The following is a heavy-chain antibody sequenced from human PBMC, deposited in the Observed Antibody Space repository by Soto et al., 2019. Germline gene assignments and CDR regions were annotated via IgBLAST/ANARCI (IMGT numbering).Heavy chain of an antibody. Sequence: SETLSLTCTVSGGSVSSGSYYWSWIRQPPGKGLEWIGYIYYSGSTNYNPSLKSRVTISVDTSKNQFSLKLSSVTAADTAVYYCARDLGQWLVYNAFDIWGQGTMVT. CDR1: GGSVSSGSYY. V-gene: IGHV4-61*01. CDR2: IYYSGST. J-gene: IGHJ3*02. CDR3: ARDLGQWLVYNAFDI. D-gene: IGHD6-19*01.